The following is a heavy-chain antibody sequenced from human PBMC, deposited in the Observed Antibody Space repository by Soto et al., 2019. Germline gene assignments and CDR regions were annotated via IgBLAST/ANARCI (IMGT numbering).Heavy chain of an antibody. CDR3: ASPKIAFYNWFEP. CDR1: GGSISSSSYY. Sequence: SETLSLTCTVSGGSISSSSYYWGWIRQPPGKGLEWIGSIYYSGSTYYNPSLESRVTISVDTSKNQFSLKLSSVTAADTAVYYCASPKIAFYNWFEPWGQGTLVTVSS. J-gene: IGHJ5*02. V-gene: IGHV4-39*01. CDR2: IYYSGST. D-gene: IGHD3-3*02.